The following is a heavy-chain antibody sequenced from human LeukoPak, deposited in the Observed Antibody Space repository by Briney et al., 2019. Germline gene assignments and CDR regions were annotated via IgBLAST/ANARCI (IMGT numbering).Heavy chain of an antibody. D-gene: IGHD3-22*01. CDR3: ARFIGSYDRIKFYSYFDN. Sequence: GGSLRLACVASGLTFHNYAMTWVRQAPGKGLEWVSAISGSGSNSYYADSVKGRFTIYRDNPKNTLYLQMNSLRVEDTAVYYCARFIGSYDRIKFYSYFDNWGQGTLVTVSS. CDR2: ISGSGSNS. V-gene: IGHV3-23*01. J-gene: IGHJ4*02. CDR1: GLTFHNYA.